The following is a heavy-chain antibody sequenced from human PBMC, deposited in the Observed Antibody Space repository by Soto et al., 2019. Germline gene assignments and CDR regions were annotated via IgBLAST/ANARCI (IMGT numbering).Heavy chain of an antibody. CDR3: GRDLTSNANCIDP. Sequence: SETLSLTCTVSGDYIHVGGYYWTWIRQRPGKGLEWMGYIYYTGKTYYNPSLESRLTMSVDRSKNQFSLRLTSVTAADTAVYFCGRDLTSNANCIDPWGQGTLVTVSS. CDR1: GDYIHVGGYY. J-gene: IGHJ5*02. V-gene: IGHV4-30-4*01. CDR2: IYYTGKT. D-gene: IGHD2-2*01.